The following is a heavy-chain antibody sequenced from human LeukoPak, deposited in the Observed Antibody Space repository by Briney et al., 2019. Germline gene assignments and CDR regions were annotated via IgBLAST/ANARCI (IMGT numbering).Heavy chain of an antibody. CDR3: ARGGDILTGYYHDLNLGDV. D-gene: IGHD3-9*01. J-gene: IGHJ6*02. CDR2: ISYDGSNK. Sequence: GGSLRLSCAASGFTFSSYAMHWVRQAPGKGLEWVAVISYDGSNKYYADSVKGRFTISRDNSKNTLYLQMNSLRAEDTAVYYCARGGDILTGYYHDLNLGDVWGQGTTVTVSS. CDR1: GFTFSSYA. V-gene: IGHV3-30-3*01.